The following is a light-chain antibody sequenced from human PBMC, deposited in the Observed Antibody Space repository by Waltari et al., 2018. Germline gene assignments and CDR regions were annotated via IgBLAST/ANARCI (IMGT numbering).Light chain of an antibody. Sequence: EIVLTQSPDPLSLSPGDRAAPPCRASQSLSSSYLAWYQQKPGQAPRLLIYGASSRATGIPDRFSGSGSETDFTLTISRLEPEDFAVYYCQQYDSTPYTFGQGTKLEIK. CDR1: QSLSSSY. J-gene: IGKJ2*01. CDR2: GAS. CDR3: QQYDSTPYT. V-gene: IGKV3-20*01.